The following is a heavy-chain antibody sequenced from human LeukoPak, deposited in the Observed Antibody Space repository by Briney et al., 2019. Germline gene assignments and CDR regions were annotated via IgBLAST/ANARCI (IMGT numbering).Heavy chain of an antibody. CDR1: GDTLTESS. D-gene: IGHD3-22*01. CDR3: ARSSGDSSGYYYYDY. V-gene: IGHV1-46*01. Sequence: ASVKVSCKVSGDTLTESSTHWVRQAPGQGLEWMGIINPSGGSTSYAQKFQGRVTMTRDMSTSTVYMELSSLRSEDTAVYYCARSSGDSSGYYYYDYWGQGTLVTVSS. J-gene: IGHJ4*02. CDR2: INPSGGST.